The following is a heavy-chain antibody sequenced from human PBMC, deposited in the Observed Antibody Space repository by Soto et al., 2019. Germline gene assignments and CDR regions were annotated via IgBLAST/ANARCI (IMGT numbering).Heavy chain of an antibody. CDR3: ARDQDIPPFDVVDV. J-gene: IGHJ6*02. D-gene: IGHD2-2*02. V-gene: IGHV3-21*01. CDR1: GFTFSSYS. Sequence: GGSLRLSCAASGFTFSSYSMNWVRQAPGKGLEWVSSISSSSSYIYYADSVKGRLTISRDNAKNSLYLQMNSLRAEDTAVYYCARDQDIPPFDVVDVWGQGTTVTVSS. CDR2: ISSSSSYI.